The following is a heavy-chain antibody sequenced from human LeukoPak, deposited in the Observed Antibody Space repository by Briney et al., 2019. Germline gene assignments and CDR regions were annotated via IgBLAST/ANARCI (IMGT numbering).Heavy chain of an antibody. CDR3: ASPATGYSSSAGCHWDS. Sequence: GGSLRLSCAASGLTFSTHSMYWVRQAPGKGLEWVSSISASSNFIHYAESVRGRFTISRDNAKNSLYLLTNSLGAQDTAVYYCASPATGYSSSAGCHWDSRGQGTLVTVSS. D-gene: IGHD2-2*01. J-gene: IGHJ4*02. V-gene: IGHV3-21*01. CDR2: ISASSNFI. CDR1: GLTFSTHS.